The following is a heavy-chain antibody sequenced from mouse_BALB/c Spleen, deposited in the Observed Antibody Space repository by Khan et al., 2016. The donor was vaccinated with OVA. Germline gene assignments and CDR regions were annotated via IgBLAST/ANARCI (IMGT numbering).Heavy chain of an antibody. CDR2: IWSDGST. Sequence: QVQLKQSGPGLVAPSQSLSITCTISGFSLTNYGVHWIRQPPGKGLEWLVVIWSDGSTTYNSALKSRLTIPKVNSKSQASLQMNSLQTDDTAIYFCARQPYYHYNIMDYWGQGTSVTVSS. V-gene: IGHV2-6-1*01. CDR1: GFSLTNYG. J-gene: IGHJ4*01. CDR3: ARQPYYHYNIMDY. D-gene: IGHD2-10*01.